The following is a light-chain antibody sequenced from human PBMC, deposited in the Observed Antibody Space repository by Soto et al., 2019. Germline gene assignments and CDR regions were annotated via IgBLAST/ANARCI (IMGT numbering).Light chain of an antibody. CDR3: QQRSNWPPT. V-gene: IGKV3-11*01. J-gene: IGKJ1*01. CDR2: DAS. Sequence: IVLTQSPATLSLSPGERATLSCRASQSVSSYLAWYQQRPCQAPRLLIYDASNRATGIPARFSGSGSGTDFTLTISSLEPEDFAVYYCQQRSNWPPTFGQGTKVDIK. CDR1: QSVSSY.